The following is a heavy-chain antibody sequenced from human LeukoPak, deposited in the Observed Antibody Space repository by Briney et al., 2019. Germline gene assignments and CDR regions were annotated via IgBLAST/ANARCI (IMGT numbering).Heavy chain of an antibody. CDR1: GGSISSYY. Sequence: PSETPSLTCTVFGGSISSYYWSWIRQPPGKGLEWIGYIHYSGSTTYNPSLKSRVTISVDTSKNQFSLKVSSVTAADTAVYYCATGRYSNFDYWGRGTLVTVSS. V-gene: IGHV4-59*01. J-gene: IGHJ4*02. CDR3: ATGRYSNFDY. CDR2: IHYSGST. D-gene: IGHD4-11*01.